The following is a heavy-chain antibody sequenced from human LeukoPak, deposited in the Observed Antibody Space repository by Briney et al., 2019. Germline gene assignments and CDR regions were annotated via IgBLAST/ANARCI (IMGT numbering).Heavy chain of an antibody. D-gene: IGHD2-15*01. CDR2: IQSSGST. CDR1: GGSISGGYY. J-gene: IGHJ5*02. Sequence: SQTLSLTCTVSGGSISGGYYWSWIRQPAGKGLEWIGRIQSSGSTNYNPSLKSRVTISVDTSKNQFSLKLSSVTAADTAVYYCARVGRHCSGGSCYGNWFDPWGQGTLVTVSS. CDR3: ARVGRHCSGGSCYGNWFDP. V-gene: IGHV4-61*02.